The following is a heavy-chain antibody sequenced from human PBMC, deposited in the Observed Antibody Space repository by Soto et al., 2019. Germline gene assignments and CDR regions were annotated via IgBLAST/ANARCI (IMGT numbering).Heavy chain of an antibody. V-gene: IGHV3-72*01. J-gene: IGHJ4*02. CDR1: GFSFSDYY. CDR2: VRNKAKSYTT. CDR3: SRSWCGTDSGTYYFDL. D-gene: IGHD2-8*01. Sequence: GVSLRLSCAPSGFSFSDYYTDWGRPPPGKGLEWVGRVRNKAKSYTTEYDESLKGSSHVSRHDSRNALYLQMNRLENEVAAVYYGSRSWCGTDSGTYYFDLWSQGTLVTFSS.